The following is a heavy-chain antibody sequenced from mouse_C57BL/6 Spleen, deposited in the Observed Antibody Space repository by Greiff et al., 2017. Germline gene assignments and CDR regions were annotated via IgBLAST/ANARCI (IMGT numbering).Heavy chain of an antibody. Sequence: QVQLQQSGAELVKPGASVKISCKASGYAFSSYWMNWVKQRPGKGLEWIGQIYPGDGDTNYNGKFKGKATLTADKSSSTAYMQLSSLTSEDSAVYFCARGRELLRMSQGYFEVWGTGTTVTVSS. CDR3: ARGRELLRMSQGYFEV. V-gene: IGHV1-80*01. J-gene: IGHJ1*03. D-gene: IGHD1-1*01. CDR1: GYAFSSYW. CDR2: IYPGDGDT.